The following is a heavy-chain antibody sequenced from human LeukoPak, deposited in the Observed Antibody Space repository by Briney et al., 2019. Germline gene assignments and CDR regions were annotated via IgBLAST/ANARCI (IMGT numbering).Heavy chain of an antibody. Sequence: SETLSLTCTVSGGSISSSSYYWGWIRQPLGKGLEWIGSIYYSGSTYYNPSLKSRVTISVDTSKNLFSLKLSSVTAADTAVYYCARGPYYYDSSGYYPVYWGQGTLVTVSS. J-gene: IGHJ4*02. CDR2: IYYSGST. D-gene: IGHD3-22*01. CDR3: ARGPYYYDSSGYYPVY. CDR1: GGSISSSSYY. V-gene: IGHV4-39*07.